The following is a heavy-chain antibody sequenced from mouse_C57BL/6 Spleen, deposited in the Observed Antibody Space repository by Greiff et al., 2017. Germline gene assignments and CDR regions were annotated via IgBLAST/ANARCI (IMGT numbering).Heavy chain of an antibody. J-gene: IGHJ4*01. CDR2: INPNNGGT. V-gene: IGHV1-22*01. CDR1: GYTFTDYN. CDR3: ARGDPAMDY. Sequence: DVQLQESGPELVKPGASVKMSCKASGYTFTDYNMHWVKQSHGKSLEWIGYINPNNGGTSYNQKFKGKATLTVNKSSSTTYMELRSLTSEDSAVYYCARGDPAMDYWGQGTSVTVSS.